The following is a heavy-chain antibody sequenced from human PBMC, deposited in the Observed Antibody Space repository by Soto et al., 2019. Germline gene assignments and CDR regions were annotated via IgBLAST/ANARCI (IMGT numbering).Heavy chain of an antibody. CDR2: IYWDDDK. Sequence: QLTLKASGPTLVKPTQTLTLTCTFSGFSLTTRGVGVGWIRQPPGKALECLALIYWDDDKRDSPSLQSRLSITKDTYKNPVVLTITNVDPVDTATYHGAHIPNYYQYDWFDPWGQGTLVAVSS. D-gene: IGHD3-10*01. V-gene: IGHV2-5*02. J-gene: IGHJ5*02. CDR1: GFSLTTRGVG. CDR3: AHIPNYYQYDWFDP.